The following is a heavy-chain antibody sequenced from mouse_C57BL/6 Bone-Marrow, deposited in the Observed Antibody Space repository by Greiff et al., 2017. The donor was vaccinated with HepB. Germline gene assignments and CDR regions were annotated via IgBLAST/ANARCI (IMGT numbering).Heavy chain of an antibody. J-gene: IGHJ2*01. Sequence: VQLKQSGPELVKPGASVKISCKASGYSFTGYYMNWVKHSHEKSLEWIGEINPSNGGTTYTPKVKAKATLTVDKSSSTAYMQLKSLTSEDSAVYYCARSAITTVVEYYFDYWGQGTTLTVSS. CDR2: INPSNGGT. CDR1: GYSFTGYY. D-gene: IGHD1-1*01. CDR3: ARSAITTVVEYYFDY. V-gene: IGHV1-42*01.